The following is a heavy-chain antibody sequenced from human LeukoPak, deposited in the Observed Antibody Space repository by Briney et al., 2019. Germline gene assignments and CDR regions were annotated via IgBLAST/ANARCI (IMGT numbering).Heavy chain of an antibody. V-gene: IGHV3-53*01. Sequence: GGSLRLSCAASGLTVSSNSMSWVRQAPGKGLEWVSLIYSGGSTNYADSVRGRFTISKDNSENTLYLQMNSLSAEGTAVYYCARAMGSRWYYFDYWGQGTLVTVSS. J-gene: IGHJ4*02. CDR2: IYSGGST. CDR3: ARAMGSRWYYFDY. D-gene: IGHD2-15*01. CDR1: GLTVSSNS.